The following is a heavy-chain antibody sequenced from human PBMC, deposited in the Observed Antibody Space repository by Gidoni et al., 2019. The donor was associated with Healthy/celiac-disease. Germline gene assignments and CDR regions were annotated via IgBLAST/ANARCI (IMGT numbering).Heavy chain of an antibody. CDR1: GGSFSGYY. V-gene: IGHV4-34*01. D-gene: IGHD3-22*01. CDR2: INHSGST. J-gene: IGHJ4*02. Sequence: QVQLQQWGAGLLKPSETLSLTCAVYGGSFSGYYWSWSRQPPGKGLEWIGEINHSGSTNYNPSLKSRVTISVDTSKNQFSLKLSSVTAADTAVYYCASVLGSGYYPFDYWGQGTLVTVSS. CDR3: ASVLGSGYYPFDY.